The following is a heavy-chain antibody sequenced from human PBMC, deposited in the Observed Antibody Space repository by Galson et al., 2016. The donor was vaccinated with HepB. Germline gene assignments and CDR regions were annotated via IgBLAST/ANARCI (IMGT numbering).Heavy chain of an antibody. D-gene: IGHD6-19*01. CDR1: GFSISNYW. CDR3: VRDGRSGWHFDY. V-gene: IGHV3-7*01. J-gene: IGHJ4*02. CDR2: TKRDGSET. Sequence: SLRLSCAASGFSISNYWMSWIRQAPGKGLEWVANTKRDGSETYYVDSVMGRFTIFRDNAKNSIHLQMNSLRAEDSAMYYCVRDGRSGWHFDYWGQGSLVTVSS.